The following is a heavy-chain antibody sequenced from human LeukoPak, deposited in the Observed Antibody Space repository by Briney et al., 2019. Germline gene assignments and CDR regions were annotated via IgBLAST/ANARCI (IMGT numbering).Heavy chain of an antibody. CDR2: ISFHGTDT. CDR3: AELGITMIGGV. D-gene: IGHD3-10*02. J-gene: IGHJ6*04. CDR1: GFTFISYA. V-gene: IGHV3-30*04. Sequence: PGTSLRLSCAASGFTFISYAIHWVRQAPGKGLEWVAVISFHGTDTFYADSVKGRFTISRDNAKNSLYLQMNSLRAEDTAVYYCAELGITMIGGVWGKGTTVTISS.